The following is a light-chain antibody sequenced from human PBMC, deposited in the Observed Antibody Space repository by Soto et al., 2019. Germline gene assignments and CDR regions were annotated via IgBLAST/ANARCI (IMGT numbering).Light chain of an antibody. CDR3: ISYAGTAYV. CDR2: EVS. CDR1: SSDVGGYNY. Sequence: QSAVTQPPSASGSPGQSVTISCTGTSSDVGGYNYVSWYQQYPGKVPKLMIYEVSERPSGVPDRFSGSKSGNTASLTVSGLQAEDEADYYCISYAGTAYVFGTGTKLTVL. J-gene: IGLJ1*01. V-gene: IGLV2-8*01.